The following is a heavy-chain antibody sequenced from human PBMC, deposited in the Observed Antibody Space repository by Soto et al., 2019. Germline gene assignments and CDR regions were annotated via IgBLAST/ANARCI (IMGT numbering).Heavy chain of an antibody. CDR3: AREWDHYCGSMNYPFDQ. Sequence: QVQLVQSGAEVKKPGSSVKVSCKASGGTFSRYTITWVRQAPGQGLEWMGGIIPSFGTTNYAQRFQGRVSMTADDSTGSAYMELSSLRSEDTAIYYCAREWDHYCGSMNYPFDQWGHGTLVTVSS. CDR2: IIPSFGTT. J-gene: IGHJ4*01. V-gene: IGHV1-69*01. CDR1: GGTFSRYT. D-gene: IGHD2-21*01.